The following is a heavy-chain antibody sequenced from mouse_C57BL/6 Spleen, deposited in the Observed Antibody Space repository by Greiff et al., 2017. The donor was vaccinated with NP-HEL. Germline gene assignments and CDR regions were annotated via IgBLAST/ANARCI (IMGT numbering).Heavy chain of an antibody. V-gene: IGHV5-4*01. J-gene: IGHJ3*01. CDR2: ISDGGSYT. CDR3: ARDYGSSYGFAY. CDR1: GFTFSSYA. D-gene: IGHD1-1*01. Sequence: EVKVEESGGGLVKPGGSLKLSCAASGFTFSSYAMSWVRQTPEKRLEWVATISDGGSYTYYPDNVKGRFTISRDNAKNNLYLQMSHLKSEDTAMYYCARDYGSSYGFAYWGQGTLVTVSA.